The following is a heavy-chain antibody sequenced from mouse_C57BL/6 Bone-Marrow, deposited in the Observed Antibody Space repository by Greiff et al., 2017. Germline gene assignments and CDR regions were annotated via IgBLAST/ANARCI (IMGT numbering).Heavy chain of an antibody. CDR2: IWRGGST. CDR3: AKDYGSNPYYFDY. J-gene: IGHJ2*01. D-gene: IGHD1-1*01. V-gene: IGHV2-5*01. Sequence: QVQLQQSGPGLVQPSQSLSITCTVSGFSLTSYGVHWVRQSPGKGLEWLGVIWRGGSTDYNAAFMSRLSITKDNSKSQVFLKMNSLQADDTAIYYCAKDYGSNPYYFDYWGQGTTLTVSS. CDR1: GFSLTSYG.